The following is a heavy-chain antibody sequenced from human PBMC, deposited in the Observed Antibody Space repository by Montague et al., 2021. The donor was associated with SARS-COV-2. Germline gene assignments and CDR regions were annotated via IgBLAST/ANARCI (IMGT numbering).Heavy chain of an antibody. CDR3: VRHPHYDGLNGPPDF. CDR2: KYYSGST. J-gene: IGHJ4*02. V-gene: IGHV4-39*01. CDR1: GASISSRGYY. Sequence: SETLSLTCTVSGASISSRGYYWGWIRQPPGKGLEWIGFKYYSGSTYYNPTLKGRVTISVDTSKNQLSLRLTSVTAADTAFYYCVRHPHYDGLNGPPDFWDQGTLVTVSS. D-gene: IGHD3-9*01.